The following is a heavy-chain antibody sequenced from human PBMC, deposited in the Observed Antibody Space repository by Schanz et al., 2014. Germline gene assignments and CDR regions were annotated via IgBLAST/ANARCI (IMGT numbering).Heavy chain of an antibody. Sequence: EVQLVESGGGLIQPGGSLRLSCAASGFTFSSYAMTWVRQAPGMGLEWVSAISGRDGSTYYADSVKGRFTISRDNAKNSLYLQMNSLRAEDTALYYCTKDKSQIAVAGLFDLWGQGTLVTVAS. CDR1: GFTFSSYA. CDR2: ISGRDGST. CDR3: TKDKSQIAVAGLFDL. D-gene: IGHD6-19*01. V-gene: IGHV3-23*04. J-gene: IGHJ4*02.